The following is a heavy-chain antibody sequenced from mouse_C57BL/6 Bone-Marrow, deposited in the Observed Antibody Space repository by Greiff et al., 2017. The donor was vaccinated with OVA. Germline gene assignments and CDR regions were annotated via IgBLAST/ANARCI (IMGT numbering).Heavy chain of an antibody. Sequence: QVQLQQPGTELVKPGASVKLSCKASGYTFTSYWMHWVKQRPGQGLEWIGNINPSNGCTNYNEKFKSKATLTVDKSSSTAYMQLSSLTSEDSAVYYCARQRQLRLPFYYWGQGTTLTVSS. J-gene: IGHJ2*01. CDR3: ARQRQLRLPFYY. V-gene: IGHV1-53*01. CDR1: GYTFTSYW. CDR2: INPSNGCT. D-gene: IGHD3-2*02.